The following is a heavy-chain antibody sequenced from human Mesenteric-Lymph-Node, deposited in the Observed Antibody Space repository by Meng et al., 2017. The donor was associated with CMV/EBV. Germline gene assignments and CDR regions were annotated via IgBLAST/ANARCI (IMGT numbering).Heavy chain of an antibody. V-gene: IGHV3-23*01. D-gene: IGHD6-19*01. J-gene: IGHJ4*02. Sequence: GESLKISCAASGFTFSSYAMSWVRQAPGKGLEWVSAISGSGGSTYYADSVKGRFTISRDNSKNTLYLQMNSLRAEDTAVYYCAKDWDSSGRYYFDYWGQGTLVTVSS. CDR1: GFTFSSYA. CDR3: AKDWDSSGRYYFDY. CDR2: ISGSGGST.